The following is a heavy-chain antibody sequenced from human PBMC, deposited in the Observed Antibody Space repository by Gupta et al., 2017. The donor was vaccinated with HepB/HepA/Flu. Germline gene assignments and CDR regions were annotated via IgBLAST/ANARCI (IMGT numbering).Heavy chain of an antibody. CDR3: ARELGGATGGFDY. Sequence: QVQLVQSGAEVKKPGASVKVSCKASGYTFTGYYMHWVRQAPGQGLEWMGWINPNSGGTNYAQKFQGWVTMTRDTSISTAYMELSRMRSDDTAVYYCARELGGATGGFDYWGQGTLVTVSS. CDR1: GYTFTGYY. CDR2: INPNSGGT. J-gene: IGHJ4*02. V-gene: IGHV1-2*04. D-gene: IGHD1-26*01.